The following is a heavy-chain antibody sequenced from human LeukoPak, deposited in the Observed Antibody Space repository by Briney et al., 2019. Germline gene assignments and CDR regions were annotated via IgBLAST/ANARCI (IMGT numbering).Heavy chain of an antibody. J-gene: IGHJ4*02. CDR1: GFTFSSYS. CDR3: ASGWLGVFDY. D-gene: IGHD6-19*01. V-gene: IGHV3-48*01. Sequence: PGGSLRLSCAASGFTFSSYSMNWVRQAPGKGLEWVSYITSSSSTIYYADSVKGRFTISRDNAKNSLYLQMNSLRAEDTAVYFCASGWLGVFDYWGQGTLVTVSS. CDR2: ITSSSSTI.